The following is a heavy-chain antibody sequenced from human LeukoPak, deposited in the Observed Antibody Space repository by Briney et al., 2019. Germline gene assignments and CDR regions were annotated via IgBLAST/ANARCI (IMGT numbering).Heavy chain of an antibody. J-gene: IGHJ4*02. CDR3: ARDQEGFDY. V-gene: IGHV1-46*01. Sequence: ASVKVSCKASGYTFTNNYLHWVRQAPGQGLEWMGMIYPRDGSTSYAQNFQGRVAVTRDTSTATVHMELRGLRSEDTAVYYCARDQEGFDYWGQGTVVTVSS. CDR2: IYPRDGST. CDR1: GYTFTNNY.